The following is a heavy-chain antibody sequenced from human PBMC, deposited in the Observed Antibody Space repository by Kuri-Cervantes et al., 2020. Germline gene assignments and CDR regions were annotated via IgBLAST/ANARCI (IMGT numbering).Heavy chain of an antibody. CDR2: ISSSGSTI. V-gene: IGHV3-11*04. Sequence: GGSLRLSCAISAFTFSDYCLSWVRQAPGKGLEWVSYISSSGSTIYYADSMKGRFTISRDNAKNSLYLQMNSLRAEDTAVYYCARLTLDYDSSGYYSGLLLGDYWGQGTLVTVSS. D-gene: IGHD3-22*01. CDR3: ARLTLDYDSSGYYSGLLLGDY. CDR1: AFTFSDYC. J-gene: IGHJ4*02.